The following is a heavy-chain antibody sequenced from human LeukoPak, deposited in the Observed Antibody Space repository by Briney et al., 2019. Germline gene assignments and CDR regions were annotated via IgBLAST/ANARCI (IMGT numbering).Heavy chain of an antibody. CDR3: ARVGTTVTANHNGDY. Sequence: SQTLSLTCTVSGGSISSGSYYWSWIRQPAGKGLEWIGRIYTSGSTNYNPSLKSRVTISVDTSKNQFSLKLSSVTAADTAVYYCARVGTTVTANHNGDYWGQGTLVTVSS. CDR2: IYTSGST. J-gene: IGHJ4*02. CDR1: GGSISSGSYY. V-gene: IGHV4-61*02. D-gene: IGHD4-17*01.